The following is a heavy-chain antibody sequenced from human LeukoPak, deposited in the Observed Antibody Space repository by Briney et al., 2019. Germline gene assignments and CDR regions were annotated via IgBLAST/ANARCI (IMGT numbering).Heavy chain of an antibody. V-gene: IGHV3-15*06. CDR1: GFTISSHG. D-gene: IGHD3-10*01. CDR2: IKSKTDGGTT. J-gene: IGHJ3*02. Sequence: GGSLRLSCVVSGFTISSHGMHWVRQAPGKGLEWVGRIKSKTDGGTTHYAAPVKDRFTVSRDDSKNTLYLQMNSLKTEDTAVYYCATDLGSGRRNDAFDIWGQGTMVTVSS. CDR3: ATDLGSGRRNDAFDI.